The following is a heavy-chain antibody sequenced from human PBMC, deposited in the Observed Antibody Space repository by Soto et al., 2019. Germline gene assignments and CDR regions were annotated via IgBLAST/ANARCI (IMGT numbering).Heavy chain of an antibody. D-gene: IGHD3-10*01. CDR2: IYYIGST. J-gene: IGHJ6*02. CDR3: ARLVLNYYYGMDV. V-gene: IGHV4-39*01. CDR1: GGSISTSSYY. Sequence: SETLSLTCTFSGGSISTSSYYWGWIRQPPGKGLEWIGTIYYIGSTYYNPSLKSRVTISVDTSKNQFSLKLSSVTAADTAVYYCARLVLNYYYGMDVWGQGTTATVSS.